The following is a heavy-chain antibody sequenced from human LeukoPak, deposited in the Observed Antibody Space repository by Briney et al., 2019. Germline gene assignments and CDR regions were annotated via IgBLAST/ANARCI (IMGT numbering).Heavy chain of an antibody. J-gene: IGHJ4*02. D-gene: IGHD3-9*01. CDR1: GGSISSSSYY. CDR3: ATLRYFDWLRGTDLDY. Sequence: SETPSLTCTVSGGSISSSSYYWGWIRQPPGKGLEWIGSIYYSGSTYYNPPLKSRVTISVDTSKNQFSLKLSSVTAADTAVYYCATLRYFDWLRGTDLDYWGQGTLVTVSS. V-gene: IGHV4-39*05. CDR2: IYYSGST.